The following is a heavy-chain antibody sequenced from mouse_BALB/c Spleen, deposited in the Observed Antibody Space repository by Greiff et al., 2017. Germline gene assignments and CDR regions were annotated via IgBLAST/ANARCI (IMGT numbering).Heavy chain of an antibody. V-gene: IGHV5-12-2*01. CDR3: ARELGRRFDY. CDR2: ISNGGGST. CDR1: GFTFSSYT. D-gene: IGHD4-1*01. J-gene: IGHJ2*01. Sequence: EVKVVESGGGLVQPGGSLKLSCAASGFTFSSYTMSWVRQTPEKRLEWVAYISNGGGSTYYPDTVKGRFTISRDNAKNTLYLQMSSLKSEDTAMYYCARELGRRFDYWGQGTTLTVSS.